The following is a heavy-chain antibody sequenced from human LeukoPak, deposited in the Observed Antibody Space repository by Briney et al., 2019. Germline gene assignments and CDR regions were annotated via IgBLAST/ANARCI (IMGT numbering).Heavy chain of an antibody. CDR3: ARHNTAMAQGWAFDI. V-gene: IGHV1-18*01. J-gene: IGHJ3*02. Sequence: ASVKVSCKASGGTFSSYAISWVRQAPGQGLEWMGWISAYNGNTNYAQKLQGRVTMTTDTSTSTAYMELRSLRSDDTAVYYCARHNTAMAQGWAFDIWGQGTMVTVSS. CDR1: GGTFSSYA. CDR2: ISAYNGNT. D-gene: IGHD5-18*01.